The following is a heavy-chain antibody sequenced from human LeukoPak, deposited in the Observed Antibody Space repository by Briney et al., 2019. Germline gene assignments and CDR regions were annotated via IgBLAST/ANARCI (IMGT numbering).Heavy chain of an antibody. CDR2: INPSDGST. CDR1: GYTFTGYY. D-gene: IGHD5-18*01. CDR3: ARVQEGAEYSYGYDY. V-gene: IGHV1-46*01. J-gene: IGHJ4*02. Sequence: ASVKVSCKASGYTFTGYYMHWVRQAPGQGLEWMGWINPSDGSTSYAQKFQGRVTMTGDMSTNTVYMELRSLRSEDTAVYYCARVQEGAEYSYGYDYWGQGTLVTVSS.